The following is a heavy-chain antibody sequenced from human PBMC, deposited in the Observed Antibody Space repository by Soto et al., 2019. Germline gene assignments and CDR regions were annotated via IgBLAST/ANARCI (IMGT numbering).Heavy chain of an antibody. CDR1: GFTFGDYG. J-gene: IGHJ3*02. CDR3: AKGQGNWNDGDSIDI. D-gene: IGHD1-1*01. V-gene: IGHV3-9*01. Sequence: GGSLRLSCAASGFTFGDYGMHWVRQAPGKGLEWVSGISWNSGSIAYADSVKGRFTISRDNAKNSLYLQMNSLRAEDTALYYCAKGQGNWNDGDSIDIWGQGTMVTVSS. CDR2: ISWNSGSI.